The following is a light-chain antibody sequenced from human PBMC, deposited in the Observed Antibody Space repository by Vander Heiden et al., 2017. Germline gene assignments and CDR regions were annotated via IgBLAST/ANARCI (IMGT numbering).Light chain of an antibody. V-gene: IGLV2-23*02. CDR2: EVI. Sequence: SALTQPAPAPGSPGQSITISCTGTSSDIGSYNLVSCYQQHPDKAPKFMIYEVIKRPSGVSNRFSGSKSGNTASLTIAGLQAEDEADYYCSSYAGSNTSVVFGGGTKLTVL. CDR3: SSYAGSNTSVV. J-gene: IGLJ2*01. CDR1: SSDIGSYNL.